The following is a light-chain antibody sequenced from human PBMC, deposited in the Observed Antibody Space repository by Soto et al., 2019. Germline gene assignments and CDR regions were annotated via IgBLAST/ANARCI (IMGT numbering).Light chain of an antibody. CDR2: VTS. V-gene: IGKV3-15*01. CDR3: QQYNNWPRT. J-gene: IGKJ1*01. CDR1: QRVSST. Sequence: EIVMTQSPATLSVSPGERATLSCRASQRVSSTLAWYQQKPGQAPRLLIYVTSTRATGIPARFSGSGSGTEFTLTISSLQSEDFAGYYFQQYNNWPRTFGQGTKVEIK.